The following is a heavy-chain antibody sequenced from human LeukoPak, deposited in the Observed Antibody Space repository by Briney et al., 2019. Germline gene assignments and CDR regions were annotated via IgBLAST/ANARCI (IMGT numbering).Heavy chain of an antibody. D-gene: IGHD3-10*01. CDR3: ARAKPKNMVRGLIMRRESRYYFDY. CDR1: GGSISSYY. J-gene: IGHJ4*02. CDR2: IYTSGST. Sequence: SETLSLTCTVSGGSISSYYWSWIRQPAGKGLEWIGRIYTSGSTNYNPSLKSRVTMSVDTSKNQFSLKLSSVTAADTAVYYCARAKPKNMVRGLIMRRESRYYFDYWGQGTLVTVSS. V-gene: IGHV4-4*07.